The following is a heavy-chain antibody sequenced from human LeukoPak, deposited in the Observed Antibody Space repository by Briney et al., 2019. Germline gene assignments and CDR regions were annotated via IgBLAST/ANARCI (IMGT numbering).Heavy chain of an antibody. CDR3: ASPVDYGESRAFDI. D-gene: IGHD4-17*01. V-gene: IGHV1-45*02. J-gene: IGHJ3*02. CDR2: ITPFNGNT. CDR1: GYTFTYRY. Sequence: GASVKVSCKASGYTFTYRYLHWVRQAPGQALEWMGWITPFNGNTNYAQKFQDRVTITRDRSMSTAYMEPSSLRSEDTAMYYCASPVDYGESRAFDIWGQGTMVTVSS.